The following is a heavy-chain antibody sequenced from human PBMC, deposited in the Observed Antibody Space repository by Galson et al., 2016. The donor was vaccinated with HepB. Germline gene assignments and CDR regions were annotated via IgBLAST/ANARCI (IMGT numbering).Heavy chain of an antibody. CDR1: GFAFSSHW. Sequence: SLRLSCAASGFAFSSHWMHWVRQALGKGLVWVSRINSDGTISNYADSVKGRFTISRDNAKNTLYLQMNSLRAEDTAVYFCVRDHSVVPTTAYNWFDPCGRVTLVTVSS. CDR3: VRDHSVVPTTAYNWFDP. J-gene: IGHJ5*02. D-gene: IGHD4-23*01. V-gene: IGHV3-74*01. CDR2: INSDGTIS.